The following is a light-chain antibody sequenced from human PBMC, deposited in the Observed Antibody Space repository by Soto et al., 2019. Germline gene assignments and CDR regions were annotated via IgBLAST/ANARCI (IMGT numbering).Light chain of an antibody. CDR1: QSVNAN. J-gene: IGKJ1*01. CDR3: QKYNTWLWT. CDR2: GAS. V-gene: IGKV3-15*01. Sequence: EVVMTQSPATLSVSPGERATLSCRASQSVNANLAWYQQKPGQAPRLLIHGASNRDTGIPARFSGSGFGTAFMRSMSSLKSEDIAVYYCQKYNTWLWTFGQGTKVEI.